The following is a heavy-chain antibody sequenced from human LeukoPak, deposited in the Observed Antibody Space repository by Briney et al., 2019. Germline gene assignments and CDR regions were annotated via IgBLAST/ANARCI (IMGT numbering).Heavy chain of an antibody. J-gene: IGHJ6*02. D-gene: IGHD4-23*01. V-gene: IGHV4-34*01. CDR1: GGSFSGYY. CDR3: ARGRYGGNFYYYYGMDV. Sequence: SETLSLTCAVYGGSFSGYYWSWIRQPPGKELEWIGEINHSGSTNYNPSLKSRVTISVDTSKNQFSLKLSSVTAADTAVYYCARGRYGGNFYYYYGMDVWGQGTTVTVSS. CDR2: INHSGST.